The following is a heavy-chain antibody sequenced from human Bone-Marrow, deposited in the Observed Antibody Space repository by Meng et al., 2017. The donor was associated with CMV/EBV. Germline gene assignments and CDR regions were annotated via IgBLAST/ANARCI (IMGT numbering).Heavy chain of an antibody. V-gene: IGHV3-21*01. Sequence: GGSLRLSCAASGFTFSSYSMNWVRQAPGKGLEWVSSISSSSSYIYYADSVKGRFTISRDNAKNSLYLQMNSLRAEDTAVYYCAREDTIFGVVIGAFDIWGQGTRVTVSS. D-gene: IGHD3-3*01. J-gene: IGHJ3*02. CDR1: GFTFSSYS. CDR3: AREDTIFGVVIGAFDI. CDR2: ISSSSSYI.